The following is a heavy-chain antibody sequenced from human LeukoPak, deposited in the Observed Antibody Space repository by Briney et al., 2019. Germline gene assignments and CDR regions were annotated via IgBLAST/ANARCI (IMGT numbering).Heavy chain of an antibody. CDR2: ISGGGGTT. D-gene: IGHD2-15*01. CDR3: AKAPVTTCRGAFCYPFDY. J-gene: IGHJ4*02. Sequence: PGGSLRLSCAASGFTFSSYAMSWVRQPPGKGLEWVSAISGGGGTTFFADSVKGRFTISRDNSKNTLYLQMNSLRVEDTAVYYCAKAPVTTCRGAFCYPFDYWGLGTLVTVSS. V-gene: IGHV3-23*01. CDR1: GFTFSSYA.